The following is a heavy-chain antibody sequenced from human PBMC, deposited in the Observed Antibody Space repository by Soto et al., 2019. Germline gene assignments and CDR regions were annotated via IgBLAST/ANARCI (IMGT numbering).Heavy chain of an antibody. J-gene: IGHJ4*02. CDR3: ARGMITFGGVIVSGFDY. CDR2: IYYSGST. Sequence: SSETLSLTCTVSGGSISSYYWSWIRQPPGKGLEWIGYIYYSGSTNYNPSLKSRVTISVDTSKNQFSLKLSSVTAADTAVYYCARGMITFGGVIVSGFDYWGQGTLVTVSS. D-gene: IGHD3-16*02. CDR1: GGSISSYY. V-gene: IGHV4-59*01.